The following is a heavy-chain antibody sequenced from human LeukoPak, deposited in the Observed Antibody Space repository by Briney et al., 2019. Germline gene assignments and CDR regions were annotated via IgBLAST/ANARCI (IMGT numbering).Heavy chain of an antibody. CDR1: GDSVNNNLHF. CDR3: ARMYTDGWYEY. J-gene: IGHJ4*02. Sequence: SETLSLTCSVSGDSVNNNLHFWAWIRQPPGKGLKWVGSIHYTGATYYSPSLKSRVTISIDTSKNQFSLRLTSLTAAGTAVYYCARMYTDGWYEYWGQGILVTVSS. V-gene: IGHV4-39*01. D-gene: IGHD6-19*01. CDR2: IHYTGAT.